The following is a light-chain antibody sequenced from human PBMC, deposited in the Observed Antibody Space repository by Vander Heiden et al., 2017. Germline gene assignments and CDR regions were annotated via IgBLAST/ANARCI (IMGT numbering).Light chain of an antibody. V-gene: IGLV1-51*01. CDR2: DND. Sequence: QSVLTQPPSLSAAPGQKVTISCSGSRSNIGNNTVSEYQHAPGTAPKLLIYDNDKRPSGIPDRFSGSKSGTSATLGTTGLQIGDEADYYCATWDNSMSAGVFGGGTKLTVL. J-gene: IGLJ3*02. CDR1: RSNIGNNT. CDR3: ATWDNSMSAGV.